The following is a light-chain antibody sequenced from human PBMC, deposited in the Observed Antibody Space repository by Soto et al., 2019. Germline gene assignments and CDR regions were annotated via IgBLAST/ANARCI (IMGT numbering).Light chain of an antibody. CDR2: AAS. J-gene: IGKJ5*01. CDR3: HQSYSTPRAIT. Sequence: DIHITQNASSVSASAGDRVTITCRASQDISSWLAWYQQKPGKAPKLLIHAASSLQSGVPSRFGFSRSGTYFTLTISSLQPEDFATYYSHQSYSTPRAITFGQGTRLEI. V-gene: IGKV1-12*01. CDR1: QDISSW.